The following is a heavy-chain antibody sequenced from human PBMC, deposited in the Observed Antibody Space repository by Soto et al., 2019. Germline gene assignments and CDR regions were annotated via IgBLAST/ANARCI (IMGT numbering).Heavy chain of an antibody. CDR2: ISAYNGNT. J-gene: IGHJ4*02. Sequence: QVQLVQSGAEVKKPGASVKVSCKASGYTFTSYGISWVRQAPVQGLEWMGWISAYNGNTNYAQKHQGRVTMTTDTSTSTAYMELRTLRSDDTAVYYCASSLLVGYGLEGESDWGQGTLVTVSS. CDR1: GYTFTSYG. CDR3: ASSLLVGYGLEGESD. D-gene: IGHD5-18*01. V-gene: IGHV1-18*01.